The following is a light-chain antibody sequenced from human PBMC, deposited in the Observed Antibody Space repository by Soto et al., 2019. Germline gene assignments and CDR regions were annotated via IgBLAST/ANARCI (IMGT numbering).Light chain of an antibody. CDR1: QSVSGN. V-gene: IGKV3-15*01. J-gene: IGKJ2*01. CDR2: GAS. CDR3: QQYNSWPRS. Sequence: RVMTQSPATLSVSPGESAILSCRASQSVSGNLAWYQQRPGQAPRLLIYGASTRATGVPARFSGSGSGTEFTLTITILQSEDSAIYFCQQYNSWPRSFGPGTKLEIK.